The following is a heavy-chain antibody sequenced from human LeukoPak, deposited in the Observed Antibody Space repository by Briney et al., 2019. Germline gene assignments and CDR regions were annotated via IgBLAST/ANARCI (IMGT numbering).Heavy chain of an antibody. CDR2: ISSSSSYT. Sequence: KPGGSLRLSCAASGFTFSSYAMSWVRQAPGKGLEWVSYISSSSSYTNYADSVKGRFTISRDNAKNSLYLQMNSLRAEDTAVYYCARVGRRTAAGTIYWGQGTLVTVSS. CDR3: ARVGRRTAAGTIY. CDR1: GFTFSSYA. D-gene: IGHD6-13*01. J-gene: IGHJ4*02. V-gene: IGHV3-21*05.